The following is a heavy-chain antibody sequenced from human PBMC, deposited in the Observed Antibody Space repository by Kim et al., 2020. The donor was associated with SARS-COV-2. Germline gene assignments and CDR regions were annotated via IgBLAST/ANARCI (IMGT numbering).Heavy chain of an antibody. Sequence: SETLSLTCAVYGGSFSGYYWSWIRQPPGKGLEWIGEINHSGSTNYNPSLKSRVTISVDTSKNQFSLKLSSVTAADTAVYYCARALRIAAAGTGGWFDPWGQGTLVTVSS. J-gene: IGHJ5*02. CDR2: INHSGST. V-gene: IGHV4-34*01. CDR3: ARALRIAAAGTGGWFDP. CDR1: GGSFSGYY. D-gene: IGHD6-13*01.